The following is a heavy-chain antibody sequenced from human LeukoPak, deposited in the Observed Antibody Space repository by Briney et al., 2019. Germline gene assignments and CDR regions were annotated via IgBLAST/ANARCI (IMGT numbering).Heavy chain of an antibody. Sequence: PSETLSLTCTVSGGSISSYYWSWIRQPPGKGLEWIGSIYHSGSTYYNPSLKSRVTIWVDTSKTHFSLRLSSVTAADTAVYYCARVSRGYYGSGSYNNVGYYYYMDVWGKGTTVTVSS. J-gene: IGHJ6*03. D-gene: IGHD3-10*01. CDR1: GGSISSYY. CDR3: ARVSRGYYGSGSYNNVGYYYYMDV. CDR2: IYHSGST. V-gene: IGHV4-59*12.